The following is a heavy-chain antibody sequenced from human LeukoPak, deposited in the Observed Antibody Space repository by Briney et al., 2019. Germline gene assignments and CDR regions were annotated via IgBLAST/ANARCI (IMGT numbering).Heavy chain of an antibody. J-gene: IGHJ3*02. Sequence: GGSLRLSCAASGFTFSSYGMHWVRQAPGKGLEWVAFIRYDGSNKYYADSVKGRFTISRDNSKNTLYLQMNSLRAEDTSVYYCAKDRAPYFSDAFDIWGQGTMVTVSS. V-gene: IGHV3-30*02. CDR3: AKDRAPYFSDAFDI. CDR1: GFTFSSYG. CDR2: IRYDGSNK. D-gene: IGHD2/OR15-2a*01.